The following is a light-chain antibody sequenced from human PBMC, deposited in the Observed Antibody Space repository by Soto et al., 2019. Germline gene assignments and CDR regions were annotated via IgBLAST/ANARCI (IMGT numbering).Light chain of an antibody. J-gene: IGKJ1*01. Sequence: DIVMTQSPDSLAVSLGERATINCKSSQSVLYSSNNKNYLAWYQQKPGQPPKLLIYWASTRESGVPDRFSGRGSGTKFPHTLSSPQAEDVAGYYCQQYYSTPPTFGQGTKVEIK. CDR3: QQYYSTPPT. CDR2: WAS. V-gene: IGKV4-1*01. CDR1: QSVLYSSNNKNY.